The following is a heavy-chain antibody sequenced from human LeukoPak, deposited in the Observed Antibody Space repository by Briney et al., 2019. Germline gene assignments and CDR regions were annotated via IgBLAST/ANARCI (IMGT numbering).Heavy chain of an antibody. Sequence: GGSLRLSCAASGFTFSSYSMNWVRQAPGKGLEWVSSISSSGSTIYYADSVKGRFTISRDNAKNSLYLQMNSLRAEDTAVYYCARDQGSGWSPYWYFDLWGRGTLVTVSS. CDR3: ARDQGSGWSPYWYFDL. V-gene: IGHV3-21*04. D-gene: IGHD6-19*01. CDR2: ISSSGSTI. J-gene: IGHJ2*01. CDR1: GFTFSSYS.